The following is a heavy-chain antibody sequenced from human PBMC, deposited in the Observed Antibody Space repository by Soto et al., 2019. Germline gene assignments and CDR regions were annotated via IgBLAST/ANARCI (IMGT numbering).Heavy chain of an antibody. CDR1: SDSISSSRYY. CDR3: ASYYYDSSGYYYVPGVY. V-gene: IGHV4-39*01. CDR2: VYYIGST. J-gene: IGHJ4*02. Sequence: LSLTCTVSSDSISSSRYYWGWIRQSPGMGLEWIGSVYYIGSTYYNPSLKSRVTISVDTSKNQFSLKLSSVTAADTAVYYCASYYYDSSGYYYVPGVYWGQGTLVTVSS. D-gene: IGHD3-22*01.